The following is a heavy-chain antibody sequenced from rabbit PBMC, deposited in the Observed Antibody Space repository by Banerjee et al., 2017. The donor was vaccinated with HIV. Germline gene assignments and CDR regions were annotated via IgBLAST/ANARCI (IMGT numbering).Heavy chain of an antibody. CDR1: GFSFSSDYY. V-gene: IGHV1S45*01. CDR2: IDAGSGGGT. J-gene: IGHJ4*01. Sequence: QEQLEESGGDLVKPEGSLTLTCTASGFSFSSDYYMCWVRQAPGRGLEWIACIDAGSGGGTDYANWARGRFTISKTSSTTVTLQMTSLTAADTATYFCARGYYTRGSAGCYFKLWGPGTLVTVS. CDR3: ARGYYTRGSAGCYFKL. D-gene: IGHD1-1*01.